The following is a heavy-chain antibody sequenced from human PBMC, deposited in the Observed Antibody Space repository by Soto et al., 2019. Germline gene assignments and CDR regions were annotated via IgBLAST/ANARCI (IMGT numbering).Heavy chain of an antibody. J-gene: IGHJ5*02. CDR3: ARDDCSSTSCQHWFDP. CDR1: GGTFSSYT. Sequence: QVQLVQSGAEVKKPGSSVKVSCKASGGTFSSYTISWVRQAPGQGLEWMGRIIPILGIANYAQKFQGRVTITADKSTSTAYMELSSLRSEDTAVYYCARDDCSSTSCQHWFDPGGQGTLVTVSS. CDR2: IIPILGIA. D-gene: IGHD2-2*01. V-gene: IGHV1-69*08.